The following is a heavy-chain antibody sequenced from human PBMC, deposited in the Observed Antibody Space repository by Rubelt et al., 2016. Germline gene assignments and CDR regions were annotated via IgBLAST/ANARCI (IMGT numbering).Heavy chain of an antibody. J-gene: IGHJ5*02. Sequence: EVQLVESGGGLVKPGGSLRLSCAASGFTLSSYSMNWVRQAPGKGLEWISYISSSSSTIYYADSVKGRFTISRDNAKNSLYLQMNSLRAEDTALYYCARTSNYAFGPWGQGTLVTVSS. CDR2: ISSSSSTI. CDR3: ARTSNYAFGP. CDR1: GFTLSSYS. D-gene: IGHD4-11*01. V-gene: IGHV3-21*05.